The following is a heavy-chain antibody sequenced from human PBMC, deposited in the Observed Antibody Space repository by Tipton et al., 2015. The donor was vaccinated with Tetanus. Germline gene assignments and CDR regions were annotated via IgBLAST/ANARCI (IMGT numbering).Heavy chain of an antibody. V-gene: IGHV4-59*01. J-gene: IGHJ6*02. CDR3: ARNGSVTPRTLYCRYNGMDV. CDR1: GGSITSSY. Sequence: TLSLTCTVSGGSITSSYWSWIRQPPGKRLEWIGYIYYSGSINYNPSLKSRVTIAVDTSKNQLSLTLTSVTAAGTAVYYCARNGSVTPRTLYCRYNGMDVWGQGTTVTVSS. CDR2: IYYSGSI. D-gene: IGHD2-21*02.